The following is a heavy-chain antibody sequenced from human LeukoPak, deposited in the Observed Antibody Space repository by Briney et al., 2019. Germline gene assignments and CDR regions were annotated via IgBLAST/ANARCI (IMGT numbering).Heavy chain of an antibody. D-gene: IGHD2-8*01. CDR3: ARRPPSRGVLAAVDY. J-gene: IGHJ4*02. CDR2: IEQDGSEK. CDR1: GFTFSSYW. Sequence: GGSLRLSCAASGFTFSSYWMSWVRQAPGKGLEWVANIEQDGSEKYYVDSVKGRFTISRDNAKNSLYLQMNSLRAEDTAVYYCARRPPSRGVLAAVDYWGQGTLVTVSS. V-gene: IGHV3-7*01.